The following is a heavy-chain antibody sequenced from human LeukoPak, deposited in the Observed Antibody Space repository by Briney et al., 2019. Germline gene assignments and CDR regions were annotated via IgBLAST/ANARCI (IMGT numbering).Heavy chain of an antibody. D-gene: IGHD3-22*01. Sequence: GGSLRLSCTASGFAFSSYAKSWVRQAPGVGLEWVSAIDGGGGRTWHADSVRGRFTISRDNSKNTLFMQMNSLRAEDTAVYYCAKDFYDSSGSRYDYWGQGTLVTVSS. CDR1: GFAFSSYA. J-gene: IGHJ4*02. CDR3: AKDFYDSSGSRYDY. CDR2: IDGGGGRT. V-gene: IGHV3-23*01.